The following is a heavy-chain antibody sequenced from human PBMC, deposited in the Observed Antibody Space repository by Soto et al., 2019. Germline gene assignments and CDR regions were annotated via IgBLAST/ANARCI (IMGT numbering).Heavy chain of an antibody. CDR3: TRDKRYYYDSSGHQQNGYYFGY. CDR1: GGTFSSYA. D-gene: IGHD3-22*01. J-gene: IGHJ4*02. CDR2: IIPIFGTA. Sequence: QVQLVQSGAEVKKPGSSVKVSCKASGGTFSSYAISWVRQAPGQGLEWMGGIIPIFGTANYAQRFQGRVRITAEDSTSTANMELCSLSSADTAVYYCTRDKRYYYDSSGHQQNGYYFGYWCQGTLVTVSS. V-gene: IGHV1-69*01.